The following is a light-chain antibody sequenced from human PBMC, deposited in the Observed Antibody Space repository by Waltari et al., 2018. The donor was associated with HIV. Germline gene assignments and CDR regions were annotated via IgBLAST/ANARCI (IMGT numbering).Light chain of an antibody. J-gene: IGKJ5*01. CDR3: MQSTQLPIT. V-gene: IGKV2D-29*01. CDR1: QSLLHSDGNTY. Sequence: DIVMTQTPLSLSVPPGRPASISCMSTQSLLHSDGNTYLYWYLQKAGQPPQLLIYEVSNRISGVPERFSGSGSGTYFTLKISRVEAEDVGVYYCMQSTQLPITFGQGTRLEIK. CDR2: EVS.